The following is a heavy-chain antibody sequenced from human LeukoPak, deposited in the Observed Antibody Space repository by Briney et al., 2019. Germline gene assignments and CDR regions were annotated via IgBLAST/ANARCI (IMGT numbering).Heavy chain of an antibody. CDR3: ARGRDWNYAFDY. Sequence: ASVKVSCKASGYTFTSYAITWVRQAPGQGLEWMGWISAYNGNTNSAQKLQGRVTMTTDTSTSTAYMELRSLRSDDTAVYYCARGRDWNYAFDYWGQGTLVTVSS. J-gene: IGHJ4*02. CDR1: GYTFTSYA. V-gene: IGHV1-18*01. D-gene: IGHD1-7*01. CDR2: ISAYNGNT.